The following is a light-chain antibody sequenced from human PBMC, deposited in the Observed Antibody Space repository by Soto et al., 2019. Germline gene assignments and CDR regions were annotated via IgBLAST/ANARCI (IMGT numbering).Light chain of an antibody. V-gene: IGKV1-39*01. CDR2: AAS. Sequence: DIQITQSPSSLSSSVGDRVTITCRASQSISSYLNWYQQKPGKAPKLLIYAASSSQSGVPSRFSGSGSGTDFTLTISSLQPEDFATYYCQQSYSTPTFGQGSKVDI. J-gene: IGKJ1*01. CDR1: QSISSY. CDR3: QQSYSTPT.